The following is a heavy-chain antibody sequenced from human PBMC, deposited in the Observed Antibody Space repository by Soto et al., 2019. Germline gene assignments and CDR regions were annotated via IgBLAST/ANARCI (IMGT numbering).Heavy chain of an antibody. Sequence: QVQLVQSGAEVKKPGSSMKVSCKASGGTFSSYVFSWVRQAPGQGLEWMGRIFPMFGITNYAQKFEGRVTITADKATTTVDLELRRIISEDTAIYYCSRERALNSAALVMAYWGQGTLVTVSS. CDR1: GGTFSSYV. J-gene: IGHJ4*02. D-gene: IGHD2-21*01. CDR2: IFPMFGIT. V-gene: IGHV1-69*04. CDR3: SRERALNSAALVMAY.